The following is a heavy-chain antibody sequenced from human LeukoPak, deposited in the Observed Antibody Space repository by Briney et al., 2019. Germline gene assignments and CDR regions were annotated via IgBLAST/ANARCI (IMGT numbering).Heavy chain of an antibody. CDR3: ARLIIGGSPAVGGWFDP. D-gene: IGHD3-3*01. J-gene: IGHJ5*02. V-gene: IGHV4-39*01. CDR2: IYYSGST. Sequence: PSETLSLTCTVSGGSISSSSYYWGWIRQPPGKGLEWIGSIYYSGSTYYNPSLNSRGTISVDTSKDKFSLKLSSLTAADWAVYYCARLIIGGSPAVGGWFDPWGQGTLVTVSS. CDR1: GGSISSSSYY.